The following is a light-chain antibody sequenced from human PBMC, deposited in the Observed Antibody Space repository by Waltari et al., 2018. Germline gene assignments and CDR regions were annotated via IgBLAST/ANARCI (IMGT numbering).Light chain of an antibody. Sequence: DIQITPSPSSVSASLGQRVPNTCRASQHISNWLAWYQQKPGKAPKLLIYAASTLETGVPPRFSASGSGTEFTLSISSLEPDDFATYYCQQAKSFPLTFGPGTKVDIK. V-gene: IGKV1-12*01. J-gene: IGKJ3*01. CDR3: QQAKSFPLT. CDR1: QHISNW. CDR2: AAS.